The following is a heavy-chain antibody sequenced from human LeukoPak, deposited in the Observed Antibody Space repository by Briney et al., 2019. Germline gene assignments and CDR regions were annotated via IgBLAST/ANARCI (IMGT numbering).Heavy chain of an antibody. CDR1: GFTFSSYA. V-gene: IGHV3-64*01. CDR3: ARVWSYYDSSGYYSPVYDY. CDR2: ISSNGGST. D-gene: IGHD3-22*01. Sequence: GGSLRLSCAASGFTFSSYAMHWVRQAPGKGLEYVSAISSNGGSTYYANSVKGRFTISRGNSKNTLYLQMGSLRAEDMAVYYCARVWSYYDSSGYYSPVYDYWGQGILVTVSS. J-gene: IGHJ4*02.